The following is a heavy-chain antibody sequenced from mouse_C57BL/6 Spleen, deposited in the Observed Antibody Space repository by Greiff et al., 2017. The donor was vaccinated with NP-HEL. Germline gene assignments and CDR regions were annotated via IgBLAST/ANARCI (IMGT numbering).Heavy chain of an antibody. CDR1: GYAFSSSW. J-gene: IGHJ2*01. D-gene: IGHD1-1*01. CDR2: IYPGDGDT. Sequence: VQLQQSGPELVKPGASVKISCKASGYAFSSSWMNWVKQRPGKGLEWIGRIYPGDGDTNYNGKFKGKATLTADKSSSTAYMQLSSLTSEDSAVYFCASDYSYHFDYWGQGTTLTVSS. V-gene: IGHV1-82*01. CDR3: ASDYSYHFDY.